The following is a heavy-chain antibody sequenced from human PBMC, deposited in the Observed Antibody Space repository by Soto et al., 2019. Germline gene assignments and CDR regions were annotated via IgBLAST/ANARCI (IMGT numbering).Heavy chain of an antibody. V-gene: IGHV5-51*01. CDR3: ARLPQEYSYHGMDG. J-gene: IGHJ6*02. D-gene: IGHD2-15*01. CDR1: GYSFSTFW. Sequence: GASLKISCKGSGYSFSTFWIGWVRQMPGKGLEWMGIIYPSDSDTRYSPSFQGQVTISADKSSRTAYLQWSSLKASDSAMYYWARLPQEYSYHGMDGWGQGTKVTVYS. CDR2: IYPSDSDT.